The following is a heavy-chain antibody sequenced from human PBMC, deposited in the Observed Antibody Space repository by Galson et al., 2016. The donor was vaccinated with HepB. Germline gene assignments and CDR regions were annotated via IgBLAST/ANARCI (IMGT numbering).Heavy chain of an antibody. CDR2: IAAGTGYT. V-gene: IGHV1-58*01. CDR3: AAGPTVTTGHYYYYYGMDV. CDR1: EITFSNSA. J-gene: IGHJ6*02. Sequence: SVKVSCKASEITFSNSAVQWVRQARGQRLEWMGWIAAGTGYTNYAQKFQERVTISRDMSTSTAYMELAGLRSEDTAVYYWAAGPTVTTGHYYYYYGMDVWGQGTTVTVSS. D-gene: IGHD4-17*01.